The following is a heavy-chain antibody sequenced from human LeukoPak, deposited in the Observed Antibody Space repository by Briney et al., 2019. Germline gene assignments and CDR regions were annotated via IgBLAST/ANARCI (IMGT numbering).Heavy chain of an antibody. V-gene: IGHV3-30-3*01. CDR2: ISYDGSNK. J-gene: IGHJ4*02. CDR1: GFTFSSYA. D-gene: IGHD3-10*01. CDR3: ASYLWSAY. Sequence: TGGSLRLSCAAAGFTFSSYAMDWVRQAPGKGLEWVAVISYDGSNKYYADSVKGRFTISRDNSKNTLYLQMNSLRAEDTAVYYCASYLWSAYWGQGTLVTVSS.